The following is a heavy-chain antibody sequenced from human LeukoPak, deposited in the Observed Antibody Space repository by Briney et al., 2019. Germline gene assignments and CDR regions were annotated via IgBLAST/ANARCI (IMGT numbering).Heavy chain of an antibody. CDR3: ARDPPDSSSWFGGSRYFDY. CDR2: IYTSGST. Sequence: SETLSLTCTVSGGSISSYYWSWIRQPAGKGLEWIGRIYTSGSTNYNPSLKSRVTISVDTSKNQISLKLSSVIAADTAVYYCARDPPDSSSWFGGSRYFDYWGQGTLVTVPS. V-gene: IGHV4-4*07. D-gene: IGHD6-13*01. CDR1: GGSISSYY. J-gene: IGHJ4*02.